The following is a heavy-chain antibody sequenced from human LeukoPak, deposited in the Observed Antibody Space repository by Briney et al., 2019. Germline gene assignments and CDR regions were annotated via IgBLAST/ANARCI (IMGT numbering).Heavy chain of an antibody. V-gene: IGHV1-2*02. J-gene: IGHJ4*02. D-gene: IGHD4-23*01. CDR1: EYIFTGYY. Sequence: GASVKVSCKASEYIFTGYYMHWVRLAPGQGLEWMGWINPNSGGTKYAQKFQGRVTMTRDTSISTAYMELSRLRSDDTAVYYCARGYYGGNSKLDYWGQGTLVTVSS. CDR3: ARGYYGGNSKLDY. CDR2: INPNSGGT.